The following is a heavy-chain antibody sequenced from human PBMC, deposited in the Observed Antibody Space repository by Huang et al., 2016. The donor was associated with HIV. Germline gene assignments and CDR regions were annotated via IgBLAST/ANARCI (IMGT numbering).Heavy chain of an antibody. J-gene: IGHJ6*03. D-gene: IGHD5-18*01. CDR3: ARGGGIQLWLLGYYYMDV. CDR2: ISVDNGNK. CDR1: GYTFSSFG. V-gene: IGHV1-18*01. Sequence: QVQLVQSGAAVKKPGASVKVSCKASGYTFSSFGISWVRQAPGQGLEWGGWISVDNGNKKFAQKCQGRLTMTTDTSTSTAYMELRSLRSDDTAVYYCARGGGIQLWLLGYYYMDVWGNGTTVTVSS.